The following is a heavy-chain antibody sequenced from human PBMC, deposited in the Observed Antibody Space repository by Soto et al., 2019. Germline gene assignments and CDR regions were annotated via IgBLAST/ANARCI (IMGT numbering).Heavy chain of an antibody. CDR2: ISYDGSIA. D-gene: IGHD1-26*01. CDR1: GFIFSSHA. CDR3: ARDRYGVGTTSKGYWYCDL. J-gene: IGHJ2*01. V-gene: IGHV3-30-3*01. Sequence: QVQLVESGGGVVQPGRSLRLSCADSGFIFSSHAMHWVRQAPGKGLEWVAFISYDGSIAFYADSVKGRFTISRDNSKNTLYLQMNGPKVEDTAMYYCARDRYGVGTTSKGYWYCDLWGRGTLVSVSS.